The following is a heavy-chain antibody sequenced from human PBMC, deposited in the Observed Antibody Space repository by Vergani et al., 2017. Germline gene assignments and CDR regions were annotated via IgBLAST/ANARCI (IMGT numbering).Heavy chain of an antibody. Sequence: VQLVESGGGVVRPGGSLRLSCAASGFTFDDYGMSWVRQAPGKGLEWVAVIWYDGSNKYYADSVKGRFTISRDNSKNTLYLQMNSLRAEDTAVYYCASQNTYGAGAGYFDYWGQGTLVTVSS. CDR3: ASQNTYGAGAGYFDY. CDR1: GFTFDDYG. D-gene: IGHD4-17*01. CDR2: IWYDGSNK. V-gene: IGHV3-33*08. J-gene: IGHJ4*02.